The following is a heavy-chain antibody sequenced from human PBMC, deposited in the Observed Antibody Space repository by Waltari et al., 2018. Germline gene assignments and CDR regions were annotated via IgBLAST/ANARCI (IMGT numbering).Heavy chain of an antibody. D-gene: IGHD3-22*01. CDR3: ARAQTYYYDSSGYYHY. CDR2: INHSGGH. J-gene: IGHJ4*02. Sequence: QVQLQQWGAGLLKPSETLSLTCAVYGGSFSGYYWSWIRQPPGKGLEWIGEINHSGGHNSNPSLKSRVTRSVDPSKNQFSLKLSSVTAADTAVYYCARAQTYYYDSSGYYHYWGQGTLVTVSS. CDR1: GGSFSGYY. V-gene: IGHV4-34*01.